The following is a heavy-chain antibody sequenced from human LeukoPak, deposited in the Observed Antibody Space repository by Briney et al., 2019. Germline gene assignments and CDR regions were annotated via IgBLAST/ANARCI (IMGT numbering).Heavy chain of an antibody. D-gene: IGHD3-22*01. CDR3: ARDGEYDSSGDWPLRPLDY. V-gene: IGHV4-38-2*02. Sequence: PSQTLSLTCTVSGYSISSGYYWGWIRQPPGKGLEWIGSIYQSGSTFNNPSLKSRVTISIDTSKNQFSLRLSSVTAADTAVYYCARDGEYDSSGDWPLRPLDYWGQGTLVTVSS. J-gene: IGHJ4*02. CDR2: IYQSGST. CDR1: GYSISSGYY.